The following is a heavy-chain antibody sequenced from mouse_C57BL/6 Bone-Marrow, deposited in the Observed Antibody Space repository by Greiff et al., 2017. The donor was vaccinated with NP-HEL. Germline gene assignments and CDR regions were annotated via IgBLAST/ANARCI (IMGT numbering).Heavy chain of an antibody. CDR3: ARRLLDYYAMDY. D-gene: IGHD2-3*01. CDR1: GFTFSDYY. Sequence: EVQRVESGGGLVQPGGSLKLSCAASGFTFSDYYMYWVRQTPEKRLEWVAYISNGGGSTYYPDTVKGRFTISRDNAKNTLYLQMSRLKSEDTAMYYCARRLLDYYAMDYWGQGTSVTVSS. CDR2: ISNGGGST. V-gene: IGHV5-12*01. J-gene: IGHJ4*01.